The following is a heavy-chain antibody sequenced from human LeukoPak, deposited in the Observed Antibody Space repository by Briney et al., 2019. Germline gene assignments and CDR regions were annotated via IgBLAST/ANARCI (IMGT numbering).Heavy chain of an antibody. J-gene: IGHJ4*02. Sequence: GGSLRRSCAASGFTFSSYCMSWCRQAPVKVLGWVLAISGSGGSTYYADSVKGRFTISRDNSKNTLYLQMNSLRAEDTAVYYCARSSSWPYYFDYWGQGTLVTVSS. V-gene: IGHV3-23*01. CDR3: ARSSSWPYYFDY. CDR2: ISGSGGST. CDR1: GFTFSSYC. D-gene: IGHD6-13*01.